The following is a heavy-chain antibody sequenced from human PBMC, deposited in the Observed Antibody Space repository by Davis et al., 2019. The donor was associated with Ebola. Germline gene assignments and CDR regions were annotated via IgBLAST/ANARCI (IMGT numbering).Heavy chain of an antibody. J-gene: IGHJ6*02. CDR3: ARSWRGYYYGMDV. D-gene: IGHD1-1*01. CDR1: GFTFSSYG. CDR2: ISYDGSNK. V-gene: IGHV3-30*03. Sequence: GGSLRLSCAASGFTFSSYGMHWVRQAPGKGLEWVAVISYDGSNKYYADSVKGRFTISRDNAKNSLYLQMNSLRAEDTAVYYCARSWRGYYYGMDVWGQGTKVTVSS.